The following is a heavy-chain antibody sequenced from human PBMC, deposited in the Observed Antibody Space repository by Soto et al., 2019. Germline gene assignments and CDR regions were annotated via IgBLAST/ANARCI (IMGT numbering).Heavy chain of an antibody. CDR1: GYSISSGYY. D-gene: IGHD6-19*01. J-gene: IGHJ4*02. Sequence: PSETLSLTCAVSGYSISSGYYWGWIRQPPGKGLEWIGSIYHSGSTYYNPSLKSRVTISVDTSKNQFSLKLSSVTAADTAVSYRERGREYTSGWYRYYFDYWGQGTLVTVS. CDR2: IYHSGST. CDR3: ERGREYTSGWYRYYFDY. V-gene: IGHV4-38-2*01.